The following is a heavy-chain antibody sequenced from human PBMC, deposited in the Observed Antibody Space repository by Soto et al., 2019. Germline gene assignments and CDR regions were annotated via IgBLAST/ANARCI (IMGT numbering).Heavy chain of an antibody. CDR3: AKVTINGMHV. Sequence: QVQLQQWGAGLLKPSETLSLTCAVYGGSFSGYYWSWIRQPPGKGLEWIGEVNHSGSTTYNPSLKRRGNISVDMSKNQFSLKLSSVTAADTAVYYCAKVTINGMHVWGQGTTVTVSS. D-gene: IGHD4-4*01. CDR1: GGSFSGYY. J-gene: IGHJ6*02. CDR2: VNHSGST. V-gene: IGHV4-34*01.